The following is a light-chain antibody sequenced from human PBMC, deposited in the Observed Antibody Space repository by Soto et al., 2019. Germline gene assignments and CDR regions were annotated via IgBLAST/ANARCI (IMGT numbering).Light chain of an antibody. V-gene: IGKV3-15*01. CDR3: QQYKTSLLT. Sequence: EIVLTQSPATLSLSPGERATLSCRASQSVSSYLAWYQQKPGQSPRLLIYGASTRATGIPARFGGSGSGTEFTLTISSLQSDDFATYYCQQYKTSLLTFGGGTKVDIK. CDR2: GAS. CDR1: QSVSSY. J-gene: IGKJ4*01.